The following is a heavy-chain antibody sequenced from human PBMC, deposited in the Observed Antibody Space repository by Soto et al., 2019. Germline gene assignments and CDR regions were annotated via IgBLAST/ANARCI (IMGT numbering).Heavy chain of an antibody. J-gene: IGHJ4*02. V-gene: IGHV4-31*03. D-gene: IGHD4-17*01. CDR3: ARGLSVTLSDN. CDR1: GGSISTGGYY. CDR2: IYYSGST. Sequence: QVQLQESGPGLVKPSQTLFLTCTVSGGSISTGGYYWTWIRQHPGKGLEWIGYIYYSGSTYYNPSLKSRVTISVDPSKNQFSLKLSSVTAADTAVYYCARGLSVTLSDNWGQGTLVTVSS.